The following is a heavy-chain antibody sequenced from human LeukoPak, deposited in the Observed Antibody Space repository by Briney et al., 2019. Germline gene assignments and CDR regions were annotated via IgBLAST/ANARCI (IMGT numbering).Heavy chain of an antibody. CDR2: ISGSGGST. CDR1: GFTFSSYA. D-gene: IGHD3-10*01. CDR3: AKFGGALLWFGFDY. J-gene: IGHJ4*02. Sequence: GGSLRLSCAASGFTFSSYAMSWVRQAPGKGLEWVSAISGSGGSTYYADSVEGRFTISRDNSKNTLYLQMNSLRAEDTAVYYCAKFGGALLWFGFDYWGQGTLVTVSS. V-gene: IGHV3-23*01.